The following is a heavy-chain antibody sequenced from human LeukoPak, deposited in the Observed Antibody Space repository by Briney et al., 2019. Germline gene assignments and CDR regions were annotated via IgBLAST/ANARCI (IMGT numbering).Heavy chain of an antibody. Sequence: SETLSLTCTLSGRSISSYYWRWIRHPAGRGLEWIGRIYASGSNNYNPSLKSRVTMSVDTSKNQFYLKLSCVTAEDTAVYYCARDRSLLGAFDIWGQGKMVTVSS. V-gene: IGHV4-4*07. CDR3: ARDRSLLGAFDI. CDR2: IYASGSN. D-gene: IGHD2-15*01. CDR1: GRSISSYY. J-gene: IGHJ3*02.